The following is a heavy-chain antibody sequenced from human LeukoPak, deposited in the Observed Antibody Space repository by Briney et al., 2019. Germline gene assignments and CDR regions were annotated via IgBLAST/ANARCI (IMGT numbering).Heavy chain of an antibody. V-gene: IGHV4-39*01. CDR2: IYHSGST. Sequence: SETLSLTCTVSGGSISSSSYYWGWIRQPPGKGLEWIGSIYHSGSTYYNPSLKSRVTISVDTSKNQFSLKLSSVTAADTAVYYCARQYDILTGYTPWFDPWGQGTLVTVSS. J-gene: IGHJ5*02. D-gene: IGHD3-9*01. CDR1: GGSISSSSYY. CDR3: ARQYDILTGYTPWFDP.